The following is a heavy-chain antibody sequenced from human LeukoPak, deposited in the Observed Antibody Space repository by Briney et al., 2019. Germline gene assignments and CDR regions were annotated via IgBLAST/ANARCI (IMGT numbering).Heavy chain of an antibody. CDR2: INHSGST. Sequence: SETLSLTCAVYGGSFSGYYWSWIRQPPGKGLEWIGEINHSGSTNYNPSLESRVTISVDTSKNQFSLKLSSVTAADTAVYYCARVPYYDIFSGPWYFDLWGRGTLVTVSS. J-gene: IGHJ2*01. CDR3: ARVPYYDIFSGPWYFDL. D-gene: IGHD3-9*01. V-gene: IGHV4-34*01. CDR1: GGSFSGYY.